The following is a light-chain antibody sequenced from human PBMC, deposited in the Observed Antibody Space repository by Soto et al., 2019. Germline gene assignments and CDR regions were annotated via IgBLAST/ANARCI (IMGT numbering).Light chain of an antibody. Sequence: DIVLTQSPGTLSLSPGERATLSCRASQSVSSNLAWYQQKPGQAPRLLIYGASTRATGIPARFSGSGSGTEFTLTISSLQSEDFAVYYCQQYNNWPLTFGGGTKVEIK. V-gene: IGKV3-15*01. CDR3: QQYNNWPLT. J-gene: IGKJ4*01. CDR1: QSVSSN. CDR2: GAS.